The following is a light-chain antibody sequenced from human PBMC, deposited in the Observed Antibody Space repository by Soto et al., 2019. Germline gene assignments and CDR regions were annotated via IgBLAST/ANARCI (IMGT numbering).Light chain of an antibody. V-gene: IGKV2-28*01. Sequence: DIVMTQSPLSLPFTPGEPASISCRSSQSLLHSNGYNYLDWYLQKPGQSPQLLIYLGSNRASGVPDRFSGSGSGTDFTLTISRLEPEDFAVYYCQQYGSSPRTFGQGTKVE. CDR3: QQYGSSPRT. CDR1: QSLLHSNGYNY. J-gene: IGKJ1*01. CDR2: LGS.